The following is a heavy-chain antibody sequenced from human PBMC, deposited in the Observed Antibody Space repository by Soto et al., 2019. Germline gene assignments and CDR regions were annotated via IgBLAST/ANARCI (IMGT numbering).Heavy chain of an antibody. CDR2: IIPIFGTA. V-gene: IGHV1-69*06. CDR1: GGTFSSYA. CDR3: ARENGVVTMIVVPWGDFDI. Sequence: QVQLVQSGAEVKKPRSSVKVSCKASGGTFSSYAISWVRQAPGQGLEWMAGIIPIFGTANYAQKFQGRVTITADKSTSTAYMELSSLRSEDTAVYYCARENGVVTMIVVPWGDFDIWGQGTMVTVSS. J-gene: IGHJ3*02. D-gene: IGHD3-22*01.